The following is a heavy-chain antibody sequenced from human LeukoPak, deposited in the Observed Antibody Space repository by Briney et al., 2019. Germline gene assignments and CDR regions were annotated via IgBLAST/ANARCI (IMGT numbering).Heavy chain of an antibody. CDR3: ARAGIVGLYYYYMDV. CDR1: GFTFGDYA. V-gene: IGHV3-33*01. D-gene: IGHD2-21*01. J-gene: IGHJ6*03. Sequence: GGSLRLSCTASGFTFGDYAMSWVRQAPGKGLEWVALIWYDGSNKYYADSVKGRFTISRDNSKNTLYLQMNSLRAEDTAVYYCARAGIVGLYYYYMDVWGKGTTVTVSS. CDR2: IWYDGSNK.